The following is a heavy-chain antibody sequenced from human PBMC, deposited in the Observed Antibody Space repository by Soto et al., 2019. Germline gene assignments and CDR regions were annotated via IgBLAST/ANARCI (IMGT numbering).Heavy chain of an antibody. J-gene: IGHJ4*02. CDR2: IYYSGST. V-gene: IGHV4-39*01. CDR3: ARLGVGAAAGISPIDY. Sequence: QLQLQESGPGLVKPSETLSLTCTVSGGSISSSSYYWGWIRQPPGKGLEWIGSIYYSGSTYYNPSLKSRVTIAVDTSKNQFSLKLSSVTAADTAVYYCARLGVGAAAGISPIDYWGQGTLVTVSS. D-gene: IGHD6-13*01. CDR1: GGSISSSSYY.